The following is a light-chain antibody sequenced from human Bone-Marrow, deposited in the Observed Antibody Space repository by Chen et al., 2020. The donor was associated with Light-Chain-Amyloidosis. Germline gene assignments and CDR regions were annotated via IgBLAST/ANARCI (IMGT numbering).Light chain of an antibody. V-gene: IGLV2-23*01. Sequence: QSALTQPASVSGSPGQSITISCTGTSSDVGSYNLVSWYQQYPGKAPKLMIYEASKRPSGVSNRFSGYKSGNTASLTISGLQAEDEADYYCCSYAGSNTPVVFGGGTKLTVL. CDR3: CSYAGSNTPVV. CDR2: EAS. CDR1: SSDVGSYNL. J-gene: IGLJ2*01.